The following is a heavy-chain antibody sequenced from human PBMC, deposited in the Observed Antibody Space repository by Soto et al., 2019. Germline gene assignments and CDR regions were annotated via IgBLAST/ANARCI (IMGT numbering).Heavy chain of an antibody. V-gene: IGHV3-23*01. CDR1: GFTFSDFA. D-gene: IGHD2-2*03. J-gene: IGHJ4*02. CDR2: IYGGGNGP. Sequence: EVQVLESGGGLVQPGGSLRLSCAATGFTFSDFAMSWVRQAPGKGLEWVSRIYGGGNGPHYADSVKGRVTISRDNSKNTWYLQVNSLRAEDTAVYYCAKMEGMDPWAYSFDYWGQGTLVTVSS. CDR3: AKMEGMDPWAYSFDY.